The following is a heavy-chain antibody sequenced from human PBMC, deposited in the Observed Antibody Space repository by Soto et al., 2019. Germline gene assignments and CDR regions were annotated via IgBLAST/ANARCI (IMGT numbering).Heavy chain of an antibody. V-gene: IGHV3-23*01. CDR2: ISGSGDST. Sequence: GGSLRLSCAASGFIFRSYAMNWVRQAPGKGLERVSGISGSGDSTYYADAVEGRFTISRDNSKNTLFLQMNSLRDDDGAVYYCAKAGVGGFRGWDTFNWFDSWGQGILVTVSS. D-gene: IGHD5-18*01. J-gene: IGHJ5*01. CDR3: AKAGVGGFRGWDTFNWFDS. CDR1: GFIFRSYA.